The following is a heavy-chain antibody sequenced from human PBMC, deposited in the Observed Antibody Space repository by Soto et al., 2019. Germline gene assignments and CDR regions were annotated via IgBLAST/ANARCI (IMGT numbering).Heavy chain of an antibody. J-gene: IGHJ4*02. CDR3: AREDSIIIPAVSDF. CDR1: GFPFNNYG. Sequence: GGSLRLSCTVSGFPFNNYGINWVRQAPGKGLEWVSSVSKSDYTYYSDSVKGRFTISRDNAKNSVSLQMNTLRVEDTAVYYCAREDSIIIPAVSDFWGRGTLVTVSS. CDR2: VSKSDYT. D-gene: IGHD2-2*01. V-gene: IGHV3-21*01.